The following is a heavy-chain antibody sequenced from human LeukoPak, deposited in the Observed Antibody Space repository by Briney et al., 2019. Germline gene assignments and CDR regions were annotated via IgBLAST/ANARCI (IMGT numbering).Heavy chain of an antibody. J-gene: IGHJ4*02. V-gene: IGHV3-30*02. CDR2: KRYDGSNK. CDR1: GFTFSSYG. CDR3: AKDREMATIIDY. Sequence: GGSLRLSCAASGFTFSSYGMHWVRQAPGKGLEWVAFKRYDGSNKYYADSVKGRFTISRDNSKNTLYLQMNSLRAEDTAVYYCAKDREMATIIDYWGQGTLVTVSS. D-gene: IGHD5-24*01.